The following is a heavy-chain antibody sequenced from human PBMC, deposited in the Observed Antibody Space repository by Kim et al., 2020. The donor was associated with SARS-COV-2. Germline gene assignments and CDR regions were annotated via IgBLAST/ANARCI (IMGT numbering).Heavy chain of an antibody. Sequence: GGSLRLSCVGSGFALSDYAMHWVRQTPGKGLEWMALISFDGSNKYYADSMTGRFTISRDNYRNTLYLQVNSLTIEDTAVYYCARVPPGELVTAIPYWGQGTLVTVSS. CDR1: GFALSDYA. D-gene: IGHD2-21*02. J-gene: IGHJ4*02. CDR3: ARVPPGELVTAIPY. V-gene: IGHV3-30*04. CDR2: ISFDGSNK.